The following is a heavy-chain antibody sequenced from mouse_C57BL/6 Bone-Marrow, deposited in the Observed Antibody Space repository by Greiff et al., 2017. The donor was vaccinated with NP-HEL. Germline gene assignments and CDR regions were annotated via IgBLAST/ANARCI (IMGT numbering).Heavy chain of an antibody. CDR2: ISPRDGST. V-gene: IGHV1-85*01. Sequence: VKLMESGPELVKPGASVKLSCKASGYTFSSYDINWVKQRPGQGLAWIGWISPRDGSTKYNEKFKGKATLTVDTSSSTAYMELHSLTSEDSAVYFCARYHNYYGSSYGYWGQGTTLTVSS. CDR1: GYTFSSYD. J-gene: IGHJ2*01. CDR3: ARYHNYYGSSYGY. D-gene: IGHD1-1*01.